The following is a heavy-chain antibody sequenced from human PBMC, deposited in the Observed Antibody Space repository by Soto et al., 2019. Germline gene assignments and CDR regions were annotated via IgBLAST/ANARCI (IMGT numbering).Heavy chain of an antibody. CDR2: IRTKANSYAT. D-gene: IGHD6-13*01. V-gene: IGHV3-73*01. CDR3: TRPIAAPGTDPYHYYGMDV. Sequence: GGSLRLSCAASGFTFSGSGLHWVRQASGKGLEWVGRIRTKANSYATVYAASVKGRFTISRDDSKNTAFLQMSSLKTEDTAVYYCTRPIAAPGTDPYHYYGMDVWGQGTTVTVSS. J-gene: IGHJ6*02. CDR1: GFTFSGSG.